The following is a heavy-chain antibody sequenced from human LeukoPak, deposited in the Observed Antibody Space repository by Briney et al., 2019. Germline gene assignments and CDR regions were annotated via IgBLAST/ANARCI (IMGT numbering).Heavy chain of an antibody. CDR1: GGSFSGYY. D-gene: IGHD5-18*01. J-gene: IGHJ4*02. CDR3: AADQYSYGSYFDY. V-gene: IGHV4-34*01. CDR2: INHSGST. Sequence: PSETLSLTCAVYGGSFSGYYWSWIRQPPGKGLEWIGEINHSGSTNYNPSLKSRVTISVDTSKNQFSLKLSSVTAADTAVYYCAADQYSYGSYFDYWGQGTLVTVSS.